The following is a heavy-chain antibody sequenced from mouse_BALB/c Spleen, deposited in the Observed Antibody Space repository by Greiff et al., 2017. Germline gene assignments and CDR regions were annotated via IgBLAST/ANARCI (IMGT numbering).Heavy chain of an antibody. V-gene: IGHV3-2*02. Sequence: EVKLEESGPGLVKPSQSLSLTCTVTGYSITSDYAWNWIRQFPGNKLEWMGYISYSGSTSYNPSLKSRISITRDTSKNQFFLQLNSVTTEDTATYYCARYYYGWWYFDVWGAGTTVTVSS. CDR1: GYSITSDYA. CDR3: ARYYYGWWYFDV. CDR2: ISYSGST. J-gene: IGHJ1*01. D-gene: IGHD1-1*01.